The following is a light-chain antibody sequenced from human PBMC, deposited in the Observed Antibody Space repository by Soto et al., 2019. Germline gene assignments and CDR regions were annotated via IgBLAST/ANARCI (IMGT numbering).Light chain of an antibody. CDR2: KAS. Sequence: DIQMTQSPSTLSGSVGDRVTITCRASQTISSWLAWYQQKPGKAPKLLIYKASTLKSGVPSRFSGSGPGTEFTLTISSLQPDDFATYYCQKHQTYSTFGQGTKVDIK. CDR1: QTISSW. J-gene: IGKJ1*01. V-gene: IGKV1-5*03. CDR3: QKHQTYST.